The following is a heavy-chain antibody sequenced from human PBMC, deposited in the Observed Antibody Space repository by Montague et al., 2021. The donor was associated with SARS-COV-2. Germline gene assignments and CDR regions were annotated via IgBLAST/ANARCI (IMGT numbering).Heavy chain of an antibody. V-gene: IGHV4-61*02. CDR3: ARGCSGGSCYPNPFST. J-gene: IGHJ5*02. CDR1: GGSISSGSYY. CDR2: IYTSGST. D-gene: IGHD2-15*01. Sequence: TLSLTCTVSGGSISSGSYYWSWIRQPAGKGLEWIGRIYTSGSTNYNPSLKSRVTISVDTSKNQFSLKLISVTAADTAVYYCARGCSGGSCYPNPFSTWGQGTLVTVSA.